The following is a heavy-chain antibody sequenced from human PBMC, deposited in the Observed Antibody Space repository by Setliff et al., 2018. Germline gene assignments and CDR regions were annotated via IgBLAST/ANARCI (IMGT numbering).Heavy chain of an antibody. D-gene: IGHD3-10*01. CDR2: IYHSGST. CDR1: GYSISSGYY. CDR3: ARHDGRGGGLQWFGELLSDHDAFDI. Sequence: SETLSLTCTVSGYSISSGYYWGWIRQPPGKGLEWIGSIYHSGSTYYNPSLKSRVTISVDTSKNQFSLKLSSVTAADTAVYYCARHDGRGGGLQWFGELLSDHDAFDIWGQGTMVTVSS. V-gene: IGHV4-38-2*02. J-gene: IGHJ3*02.